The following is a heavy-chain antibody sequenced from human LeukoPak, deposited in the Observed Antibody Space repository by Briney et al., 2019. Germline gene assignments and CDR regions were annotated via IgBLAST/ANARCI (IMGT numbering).Heavy chain of an antibody. CDR3: ARGGEWYYDSSRYRLFDY. Sequence: ASVKVSCKASGYTFTGYYMQWVRQAPGQGLEWMGWINPNSGGTNYAQNFQGRVTMTRDTSVITAHMELSRLTSDDTAVYYCARGGEWYYDSSRYRLFDYWGQGTLVTVSS. J-gene: IGHJ4*02. CDR2: INPNSGGT. CDR1: GYTFTGYY. V-gene: IGHV1-2*02. D-gene: IGHD3-22*01.